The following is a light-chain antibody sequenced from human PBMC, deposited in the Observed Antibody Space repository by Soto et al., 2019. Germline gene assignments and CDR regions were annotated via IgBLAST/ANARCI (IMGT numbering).Light chain of an antibody. V-gene: IGLV1-40*01. CDR2: GNS. J-gene: IGLJ3*02. Sequence: QSVLTQPPSGSGAPGQRVTISCTGSSSNIGAGYDVHWYQQLPGTAPKLRLYGNSNGPSGDHDRFSGSKPGTSASLAVTGLQAEDEADSDSQSYDSSLSGSVFGGGTKLTVL. CDR3: QSYDSSLSGSV. CDR1: SSNIGAGYD.